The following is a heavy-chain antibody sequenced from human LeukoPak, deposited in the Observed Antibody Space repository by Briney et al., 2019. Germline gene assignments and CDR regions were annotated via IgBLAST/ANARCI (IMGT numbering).Heavy chain of an antibody. V-gene: IGHV4-4*08. CDR1: GSSISSYY. J-gene: IGHJ4*02. CDR2: IYTSGST. Sequence: SETLSLTCTVSGSSISSYYWSWIRQPPGKGLEWIGRIYTSGSTNYNPSLKSRVTISVDTSKNQFSLKLSSVTAADTAAYYCARARGVVIAPFDYWGQGTLVTVSS. CDR3: ARARGVVIAPFDY. D-gene: IGHD2-21*01.